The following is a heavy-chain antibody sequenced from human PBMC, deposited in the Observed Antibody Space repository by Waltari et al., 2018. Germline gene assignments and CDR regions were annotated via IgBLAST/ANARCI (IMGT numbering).Heavy chain of an antibody. CDR1: GGSFSGYY. D-gene: IGHD6-13*01. J-gene: IGHJ4*02. V-gene: IGHV4-34*01. CDR3: ARGRRSSWYRNFDY. Sequence: QVQLQQWGAGLLKPSETLSLTCAVYGGSFSGYYWSWIRQPPGKGLEWIGEINHSGSTNYNPSLNSRVTISVDTSKNQFSLKLSSVTAADTAVYYCARGRRSSWYRNFDYWGQGTLVTVSS. CDR2: INHSGST.